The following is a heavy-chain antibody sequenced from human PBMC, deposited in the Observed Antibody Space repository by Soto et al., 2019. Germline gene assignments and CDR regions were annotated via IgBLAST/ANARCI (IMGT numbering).Heavy chain of an antibody. Sequence: GPSVKVSCKASGGTFSSYAISWVRQAPGQGLEWMGGIIPIFGTANYAQKFQGRVTITADESTSTAYMELSSLRSEDTAVYYCARALGYCSGGSCGSEYWGQGTLVTVSS. V-gene: IGHV1-69*13. D-gene: IGHD2-15*01. J-gene: IGHJ4*02. CDR3: ARALGYCSGGSCGSEY. CDR2: IIPIFGTA. CDR1: GGTFSSYA.